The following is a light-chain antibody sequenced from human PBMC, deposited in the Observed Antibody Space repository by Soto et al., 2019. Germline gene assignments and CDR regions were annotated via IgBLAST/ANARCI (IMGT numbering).Light chain of an antibody. V-gene: IGKV1-6*01. CDR3: LQDYNYPYT. Sequence: AIQMTQSPSSLSASVGDRVTITCRASQGIRNDLGWYQQKPGKAPKFLIYGASSLQSGVPSRFSGSGSGTDSTLTINSLQPEDFATYYCLQDYNYPYTFGQGTKVDIK. J-gene: IGKJ2*01. CDR2: GAS. CDR1: QGIRND.